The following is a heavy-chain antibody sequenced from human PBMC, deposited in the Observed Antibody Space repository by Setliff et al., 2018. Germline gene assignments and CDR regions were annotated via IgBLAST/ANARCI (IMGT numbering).Heavy chain of an antibody. J-gene: IGHJ4*02. Sequence: GGSLRLSCAASGFTFSRYWMSWVRQAPGKGLEWVAVIWYDGSNKYYADSVKGRFTISRDNSKNTLYLQMNSLRAEDTALYYCARQATDYWGQGTLVTVSS. CDR3: ARQATDY. CDR1: GFTFSRYW. V-gene: IGHV3-33*07. CDR2: IWYDGSNK.